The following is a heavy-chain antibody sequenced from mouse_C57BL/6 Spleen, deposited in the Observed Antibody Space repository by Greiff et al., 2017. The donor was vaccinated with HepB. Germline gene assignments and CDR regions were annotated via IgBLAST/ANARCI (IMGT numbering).Heavy chain of an antibody. J-gene: IGHJ4*01. CDR3: ARQDYGSSNYAMDY. Sequence: EVHLVESGGGLVKPGGSLKLSCAASGFTFSDYGMHWVRQAPEKGLEWVAYISSGSSTIYYADTVKGRFTISRDNAKNTLFLQMTSLRSEDTAMYYCARQDYGSSNYAMDYWGQGTSVTVSS. V-gene: IGHV5-17*01. CDR2: ISSGSSTI. D-gene: IGHD1-1*01. CDR1: GFTFSDYG.